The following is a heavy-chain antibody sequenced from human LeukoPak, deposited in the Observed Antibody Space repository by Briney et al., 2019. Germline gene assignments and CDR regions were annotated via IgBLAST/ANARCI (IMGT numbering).Heavy chain of an antibody. J-gene: IGHJ2*01. CDR2: IYHSGST. D-gene: IGHD2-21*02. V-gene: IGHV4-30-2*01. CDR1: GGSISSGGYS. CDR3: ARKLRCGGDCSWYFDL. Sequence: PSETLSLTCAVSGGSISSGGYSWSWIRQPPGKGPEWIGYIYHSGSTYYNPSLKSRVTISVDRSKNQFSLKLSSVTAADTAVYYCARKLRCGGDCSWYFDLWGRGTLVTVSS.